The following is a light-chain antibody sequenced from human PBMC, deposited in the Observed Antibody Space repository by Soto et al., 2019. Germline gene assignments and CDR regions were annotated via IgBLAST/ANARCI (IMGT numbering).Light chain of an antibody. CDR3: SSHGGSNNFYV. CDR1: SSDVGGYNY. CDR2: EVS. Sequence: QSVLTQPASVSGSPGQSITISCTGTSSDVGGYNYVSWYQQHPGKAPKLMIYEVSNRPSGVSNRFSGSKSGNTASLTISGLQAEDEADYHCSSHGGSNNFYVFGTGTKVTVL. V-gene: IGLV2-14*01. J-gene: IGLJ1*01.